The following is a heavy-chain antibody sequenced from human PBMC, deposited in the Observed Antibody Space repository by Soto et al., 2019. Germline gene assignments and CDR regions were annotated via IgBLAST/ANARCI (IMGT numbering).Heavy chain of an antibody. D-gene: IGHD6-13*01. J-gene: IGHJ6*02. Sequence: PGGSLRLSCAAPGFTFSSYAMSWVRQAPGKGLEWVSAISGSGGSTYYADSVKGRFTISRDNSKNTLYLQMNSLRAEDTAVYYCATYSSYYYYGMDVWGQGTTVTVSS. CDR3: ATYSSYYYYGMDV. CDR2: ISGSGGST. CDR1: GFTFSSYA. V-gene: IGHV3-23*01.